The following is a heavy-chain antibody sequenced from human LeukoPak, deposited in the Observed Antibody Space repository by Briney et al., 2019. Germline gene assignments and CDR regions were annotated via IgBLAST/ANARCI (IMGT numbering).Heavy chain of an antibody. CDR2: ISAYNGNT. CDR1: GYTFTSYG. D-gene: IGHD6-13*01. CDR3: ARAQQLLRSWLDP. J-gene: IGHJ5*02. Sequence: ASVKVSCKASGYTFTSYGISWVRQAPGQGLEGMGWISAYNGNTNYALKLQGRVTMTTDTSTSTAYMELRSLRSDDTAVYYCARAQQLLRSWLDPWGQGTLVTVSS. V-gene: IGHV1-18*01.